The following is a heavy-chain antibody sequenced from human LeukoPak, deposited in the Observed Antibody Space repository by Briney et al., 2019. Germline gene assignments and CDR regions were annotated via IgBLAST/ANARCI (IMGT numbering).Heavy chain of an antibody. CDR1: GFTFSSYS. Sequence: PGGSLRLSCAASGFTFSSYSMSWVRQAPGKGLEWVSSISSSSSHTYYADSVKGRFTISRDNAKKSLYLQMNSLRAEDTAVYYCARGRHVVVTAIRTEYYFDYWGQGTLVTVSS. D-gene: IGHD2-21*02. CDR3: ARGRHVVVTAIRTEYYFDY. CDR2: ISSSSSHT. V-gene: IGHV3-21*01. J-gene: IGHJ4*02.